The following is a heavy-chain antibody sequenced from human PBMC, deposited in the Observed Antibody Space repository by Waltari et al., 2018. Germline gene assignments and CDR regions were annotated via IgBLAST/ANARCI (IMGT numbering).Heavy chain of an antibody. CDR1: GDTFSSYA. V-gene: IGHV1-69*05. D-gene: IGHD2-15*01. Sequence: QVQLVQSGAEVKKPGSSVKVSCKASGDTFSSYAISWVRQAPGQGLEWMGGIIPIFGTANYAQKFQGRVTITTDESTSTAYMELSSLRSEDTAVYYCARVGPLLQDSGWFDPWGQGTLVTVSS. J-gene: IGHJ5*02. CDR2: IIPIFGTA. CDR3: ARVGPLLQDSGWFDP.